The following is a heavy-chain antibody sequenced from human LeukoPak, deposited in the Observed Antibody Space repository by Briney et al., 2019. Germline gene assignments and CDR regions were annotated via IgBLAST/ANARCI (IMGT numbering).Heavy chain of an antibody. CDR1: GFTFSSYD. CDR3: AKDSHYGGNSGDY. D-gene: IGHD4-23*01. J-gene: IGHJ4*02. CDR2: ISGSGGST. Sequence: GGSLRLSCAASGFTFSSYDMSWVRQAPGKGLEWVSAISGSGGSTYYADSVKGRFTISRDNSKNTLYLQMNSLRAEDTAVYYCAKDSHYGGNSGDYWGQGTLVTVSS. V-gene: IGHV3-23*01.